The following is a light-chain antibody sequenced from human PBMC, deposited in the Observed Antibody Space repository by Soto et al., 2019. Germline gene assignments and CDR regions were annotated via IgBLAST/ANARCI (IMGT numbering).Light chain of an antibody. J-gene: IGKJ2*01. CDR3: QQYSTNLYT. CDR1: QSISSW. Sequence: DIQMTQSPSTLSASVGDRVTITCRASQSISSWLAWYQQKPGKAPKLLIYDAFSLESGVPSRFSGSGSGTEFTLTITSLQPDDFATYYCQQYSTNLYTFGQGTKLEIK. V-gene: IGKV1-5*01. CDR2: DAF.